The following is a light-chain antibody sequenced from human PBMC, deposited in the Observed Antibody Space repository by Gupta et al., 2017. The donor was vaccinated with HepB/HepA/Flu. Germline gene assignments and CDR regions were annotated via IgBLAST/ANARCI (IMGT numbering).Light chain of an antibody. CDR3: QQDYSFPPT. CDR2: AAS. CDR1: QSISSS. V-gene: IGKV1D-8*01. J-gene: IGKJ4*01. Sequence: VIWMTQSPSLVSASPGDRVTISCRVSQSISSSLAWYQKKSGRAPELLVYAASTLQSGVPLRFSGSGSGTDFTLTISGLQSEDYGTYYCQQDYSFPPTFAGGTQVEI.